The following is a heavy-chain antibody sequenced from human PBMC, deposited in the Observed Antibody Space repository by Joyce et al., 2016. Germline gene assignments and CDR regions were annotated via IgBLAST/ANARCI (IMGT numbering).Heavy chain of an antibody. J-gene: IGHJ4*02. V-gene: IGHV2-70*13. Sequence: QVTLRESGPALVKPTQTLTLTCTFSGFQLRTSGMCVNWIRQPPGKTLEWLARIDWDNDKYYSTSRKNKRTISKDTSKNQVVQTMTNMDPVDTATCYDARMIRGSLTYNFDCWGQGTLVSVSS. CDR3: ARMIRGSLTYNFDC. CDR1: GFQLRTSGMC. D-gene: IGHD3-10*01. CDR2: IDWDNDK.